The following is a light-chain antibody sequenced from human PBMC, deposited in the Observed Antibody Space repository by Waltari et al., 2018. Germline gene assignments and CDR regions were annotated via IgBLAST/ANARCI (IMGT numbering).Light chain of an antibody. V-gene: IGLV3-25*03. J-gene: IGLJ2*01. CDR1: ALPMQF. CDR2: KYT. CDR3: QSADTIGSII. Sequence: SYELTQPPSVSVSPGQTATISCSGDALPMQFAPWYQQKPGQAPVVIMYKYTQRPSGIPERFSASTSGTTVTLTIRGVQAEDEADYYCQSADTIGSIIFGGGTKLTVL.